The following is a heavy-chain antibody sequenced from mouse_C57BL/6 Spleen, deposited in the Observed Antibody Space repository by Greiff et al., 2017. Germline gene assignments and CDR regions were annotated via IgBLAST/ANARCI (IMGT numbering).Heavy chain of an antibody. Sequence: VQLQQSGPELVKPGASVKMSCKASGYAFSSSWMHWVKQRPGKGLEWIGRIYPGDGDTNYNRKFKGKATLTADKSSSTAYMQLSSLTSEDSAVFYCARVVYGYDGWDFGGWGTGTTVTVS. D-gene: IGHD2-2*01. CDR1: GYAFSSSW. CDR3: ARVVYGYDGWDFGG. CDR2: IYPGDGDT. V-gene: IGHV1-82*01. J-gene: IGHJ1*03.